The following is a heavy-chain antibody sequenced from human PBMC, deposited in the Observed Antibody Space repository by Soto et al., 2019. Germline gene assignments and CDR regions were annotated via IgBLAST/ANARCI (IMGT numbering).Heavy chain of an antibody. CDR2: IKQDGSEK. CDR3: AREIKTTAIKYYYYGMDV. J-gene: IGHJ6*02. Sequence: GGSLRFSCAASGFTFSSYWMNWGRQAPGKGLEWVANIKQDGSEKYYVDSVKGRFTISRDNAKNSLYLQMNSLRAEDTAVYYCAREIKTTAIKYYYYGMDVWGQGTTVTVSS. D-gene: IGHD4-4*01. V-gene: IGHV3-7*01. CDR1: GFTFSSYW.